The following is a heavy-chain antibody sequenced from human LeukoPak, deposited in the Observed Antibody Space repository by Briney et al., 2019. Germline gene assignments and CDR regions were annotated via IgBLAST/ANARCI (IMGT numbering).Heavy chain of an antibody. D-gene: IGHD2-15*01. CDR1: GFTFSSYG. Sequence: PGTSLRLSCAASGFTFSSYGMHWVRQAPGKGLEWVAVIWYGGSNKYYADSVKGRFTISRDTPKNTLYLQMNSLRAEDTAVYYCARDRSVRYFDYWGQGALVTVSS. J-gene: IGHJ4*02. CDR3: ARDRSVRYFDY. V-gene: IGHV3-33*01. CDR2: IWYGGSNK.